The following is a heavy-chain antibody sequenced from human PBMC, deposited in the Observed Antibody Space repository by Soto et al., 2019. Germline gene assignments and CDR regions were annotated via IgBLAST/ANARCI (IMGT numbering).Heavy chain of an antibody. CDR3: ARDLYYSSGRYFDHDAFDI. J-gene: IGHJ3*02. V-gene: IGHV1-18*01. Sequence: QVQLVQSGADVKQPGASVKVSCKASGYNFTSYGISWVRQAPGQGLEWMGWISPHNDRTKYARRFQDRVTMTTETPTSTVYMELGSLRSDDTAVYYCARDLYYSSGRYFDHDAFDIWGQGTVVTVSS. CDR1: GYNFTSYG. CDR2: ISPHNDRT. D-gene: IGHD6-19*01.